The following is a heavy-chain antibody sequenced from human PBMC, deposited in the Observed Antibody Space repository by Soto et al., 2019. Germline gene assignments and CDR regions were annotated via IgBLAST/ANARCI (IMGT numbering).Heavy chain of an antibody. CDR3: VQTYDIFGKGGLDV. V-gene: IGHV3-30*04. CDR2: ISRDGSNT. CDR1: GFTFSSYA. Sequence: QVQLVESGGGVVQPGRSLRLSCAASGFTFSSYAMHWVRQAPGKGLEWVAVISRDGSNTDYADSVKGRFTFSRDNSENTLYLQMNSLRPEDTAIYYCVQTYDIFGKGGLDVWGQGTMVTVSS. D-gene: IGHD3-3*01. J-gene: IGHJ3*01.